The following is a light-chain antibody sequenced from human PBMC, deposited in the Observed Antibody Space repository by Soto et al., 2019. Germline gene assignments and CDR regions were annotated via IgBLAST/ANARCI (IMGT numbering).Light chain of an antibody. V-gene: IGLV2-14*01. Sequence: QSALTQPASVSGSPGQSITISCAGTIRDVGAYNLVSWYQQHPGRAPQLIIYEVRNRPSGISFRFSGSKSGNTASLTISGRQAEDEADYYCSSYYSNSSLIFGGGTKLTVL. CDR3: SSYYSNSSLI. CDR1: IRDVGAYNL. J-gene: IGLJ2*01. CDR2: EVR.